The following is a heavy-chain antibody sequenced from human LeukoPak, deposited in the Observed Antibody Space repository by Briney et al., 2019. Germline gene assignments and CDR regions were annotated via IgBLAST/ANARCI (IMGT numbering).Heavy chain of an antibody. Sequence: AGSLRLSCAASGFTFSSFEMNWVRQAPGKGLEWVSHIRSSGSTIYYADSVKGRFTISRDNAKNSLYLQMTSLRAEDTAVYYCARAYAGTLFYWGRGTLVTVSS. D-gene: IGHD4-23*01. V-gene: IGHV3-48*03. CDR3: ARAYAGTLFY. J-gene: IGHJ4*02. CDR2: IRSSGSTI. CDR1: GFTFSSFE.